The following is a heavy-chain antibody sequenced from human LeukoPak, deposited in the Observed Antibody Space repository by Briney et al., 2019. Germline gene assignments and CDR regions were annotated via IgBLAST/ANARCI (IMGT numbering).Heavy chain of an antibody. CDR3: ALGGAVGANPYFDY. V-gene: IGHV4-34*01. CDR1: GGSFSGYY. Sequence: SETLSLTCAVYGGSFSGYYWSWIRQPPGKGLEWIGEINHSGSTNYNPSLKSRVTISVDTSKNQFSLKLSSVTAADTAVYYCALGGAVGANPYFDYWGQGTLVTVSS. J-gene: IGHJ4*02. D-gene: IGHD1-26*01. CDR2: INHSGST.